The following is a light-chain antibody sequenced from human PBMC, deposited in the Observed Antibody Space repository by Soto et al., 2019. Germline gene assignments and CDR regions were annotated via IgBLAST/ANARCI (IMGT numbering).Light chain of an antibody. Sequence: DIHMTQSPSSVSASVGDRVTITCRARQGISNWLAWFQQKPGKAPKLLIYTASRLQSGVPSRFSGSGSGTDFTLTISSLQPEDFDTYYCQQSNSFPLTFGQGTKVDIK. CDR3: QQSNSFPLT. CDR2: TAS. J-gene: IGKJ1*01. CDR1: QGISNW. V-gene: IGKV1-12*01.